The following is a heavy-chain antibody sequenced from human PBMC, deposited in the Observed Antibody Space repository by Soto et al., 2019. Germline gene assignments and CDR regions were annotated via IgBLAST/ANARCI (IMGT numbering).Heavy chain of an antibody. CDR2: INAANGDT. Sequence: AAVKVSCKASGYTFTSYGIHWVRQAPGQRLEWMGWINAANGDTKYSPKFQGRVTITRDTSASTAYMELSSLRSEDTAVYYCVRRHVSATGIDWFDPWGHGTLVPVYS. D-gene: IGHD6-13*01. CDR3: VRRHVSATGIDWFDP. CDR1: GYTFTSYG. J-gene: IGHJ5*02. V-gene: IGHV1-3*01.